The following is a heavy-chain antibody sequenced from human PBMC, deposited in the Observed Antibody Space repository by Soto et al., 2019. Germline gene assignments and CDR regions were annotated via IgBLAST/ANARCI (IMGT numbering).Heavy chain of an antibody. CDR1: GGSISSGDYY. CDR2: IYYSGST. D-gene: IGHD3-10*01. J-gene: IGHJ6*02. CDR3: ARDGMVRGVHYYYYGMDV. Sequence: SETLSLTCSVSGGSISSGDYYWSWIRQPPGKGLEWIGYIYYSGSTYYNPSLKSRVTISVDTSKNQFSLKLSSVTAADTAVYYCARDGMVRGVHYYYYGMDVWGQGT. V-gene: IGHV4-30-4*01.